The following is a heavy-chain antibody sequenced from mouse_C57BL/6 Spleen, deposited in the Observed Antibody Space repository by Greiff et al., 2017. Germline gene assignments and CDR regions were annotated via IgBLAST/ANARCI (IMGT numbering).Heavy chain of an antibody. Sequence: EVKLVESGGGLVKPGGSLKLSCAASGFTFSSYAMSWVRQTPEKRLEWVATISDGGSYTYYPDNVKGRFTISRDNAKNNLYLQMSHLKSEDTAMYYCARDSLGRRGLFAYWGQGTLVTVSA. V-gene: IGHV5-4*01. J-gene: IGHJ3*01. CDR1: GFTFSSYA. CDR2: ISDGGSYT. CDR3: ARDSLGRRGLFAY. D-gene: IGHD4-1*01.